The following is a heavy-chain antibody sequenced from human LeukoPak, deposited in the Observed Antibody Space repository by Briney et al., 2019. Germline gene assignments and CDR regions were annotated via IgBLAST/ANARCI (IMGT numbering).Heavy chain of an antibody. CDR1: GFTFSSYE. D-gene: IGHD6-19*01. CDR3: AKPLKPAVAAFDY. V-gene: IGHV3-48*03. Sequence: GGSLRLSCAASGFTFSSYEMSWVRQAPGKGLEWVSYISNSGSDMYYADSVKGRFTISRDNSKNTLYLQMNSLRAEDTAVYYCAKPLKPAVAAFDYWGQGTLVTVSS. CDR2: ISNSGSDM. J-gene: IGHJ4*02.